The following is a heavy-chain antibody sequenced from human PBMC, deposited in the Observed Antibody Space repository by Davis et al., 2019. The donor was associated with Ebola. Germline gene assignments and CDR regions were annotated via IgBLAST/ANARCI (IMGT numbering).Heavy chain of an antibody. CDR2: ISGSGGST. CDR1: GFTFSSYS. J-gene: IGHJ6*02. V-gene: IGHV3-48*02. Sequence: GESLKISCAASGFTFSSYSMNWVRQAPGKGLEWVSAISGSGGSTYYADSVKGRFTISRDNAKNSLYLQMNSLRDEDTAVYYCARLVVTYYYGMDVWGQGTTVTVSS. CDR3: ARLVVTYYYGMDV. D-gene: IGHD2-21*02.